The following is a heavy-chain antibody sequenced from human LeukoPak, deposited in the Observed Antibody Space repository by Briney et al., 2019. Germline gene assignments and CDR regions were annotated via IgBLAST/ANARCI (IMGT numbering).Heavy chain of an antibody. D-gene: IGHD2-21*02. V-gene: IGHV5-51*01. J-gene: IGHJ4*02. CDR1: GYTFVDYW. CDR2: IYPSDSDT. Sequence: PGESLKISCRGSGYTFVDYWSGWVRQMPGKGLEWIGFIYPSDSDTRYSPSFQGQVTISADATMNTAFLQWSSLKASDTATYYCARFRCGGDCHSDFWGQGTLVTVAS. CDR3: ARFRCGGDCHSDF.